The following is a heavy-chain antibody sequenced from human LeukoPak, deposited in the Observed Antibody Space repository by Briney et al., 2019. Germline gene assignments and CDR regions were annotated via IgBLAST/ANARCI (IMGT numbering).Heavy chain of an antibody. J-gene: IGHJ6*03. CDR3: ARDASGAYYYYYMDV. D-gene: IGHD3-10*01. V-gene: IGHV1-2*02. CDR2: INPNNGDT. CDR1: GYTFTGYY. Sequence: GASVKVSCKASGYTFTGYYMHWVRQAPGQGLEWMGWINPNNGDTNYARKFQGRVIMTRDASISTAYMELSSLTSDDTAVYYCARDASGAYYYYYMDVWGKGTTVTVSS.